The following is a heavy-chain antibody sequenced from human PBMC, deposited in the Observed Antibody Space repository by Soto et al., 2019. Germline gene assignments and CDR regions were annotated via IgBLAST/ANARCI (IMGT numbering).Heavy chain of an antibody. CDR2: IYYSGST. CDR1: GGSISSYY. V-gene: IGHV4-59*01. Sequence: SETLSLTCTFSGGSISSYYWTWIRQPPGKGLEWIGYIYYSGSTNYNPSLKSRVTISVDTSKNQFSLKLSSVTAADTAVYYCARGWDSSGYYTHYFDYWGQGTLVTVSS. CDR3: ARGWDSSGYYTHYFDY. J-gene: IGHJ4*02. D-gene: IGHD3-22*01.